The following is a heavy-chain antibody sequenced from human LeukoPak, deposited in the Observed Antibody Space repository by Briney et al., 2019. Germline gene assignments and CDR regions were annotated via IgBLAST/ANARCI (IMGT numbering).Heavy chain of an antibody. CDR2: IKQDGSEK. Sequence: GGSLRLSCAASGFTFSSYWMTWVRQAPGKGLEWVAIIKQDGSEKYYVDSVKGRFTISRDNAKNSLFLQMNSLRAEDTAVYYCANRPVWVHYAADYWGQGTLVTVSS. J-gene: IGHJ4*02. V-gene: IGHV3-7*03. D-gene: IGHD3-16*01. CDR1: GFTFSSYW. CDR3: ANRPVWVHYAADY.